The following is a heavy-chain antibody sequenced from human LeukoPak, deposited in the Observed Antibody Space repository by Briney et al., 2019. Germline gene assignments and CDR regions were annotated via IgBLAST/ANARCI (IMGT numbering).Heavy chain of an antibody. D-gene: IGHD5-18*01. V-gene: IGHV4-39*01. CDR2: IYYSGSA. CDR3: ARRYDATAMIDY. J-gene: IGHJ4*02. Sequence: PSETLSLTCTVSGGSISSSLYYWAWIRQSPGNGLEWIGSIYYSGSAYDNPSLKSRVTISVDTSKNQFSLKLSSVTAADTAVYYCARRYDATAMIDYWGQGTPVTVSS. CDR1: GGSISSSLYY.